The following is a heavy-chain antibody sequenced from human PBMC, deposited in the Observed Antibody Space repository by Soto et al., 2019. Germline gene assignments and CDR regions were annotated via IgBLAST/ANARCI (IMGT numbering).Heavy chain of an antibody. J-gene: IGHJ6*02. V-gene: IGHV1-69*01. CDR1: GGTFSSYA. Sequence: QVQLVQSGAEVKKPGSSVKVSCKASGGTFSSYAISWVRQAPGQGLEWMGGIIPIFGTANYAQKFQGRVTITADESTSTAYMELSSLGSEDTAVYYCARDPRGCSGGSCYYYGMDVWGQGTTVTVSS. D-gene: IGHD2-15*01. CDR2: IIPIFGTA. CDR3: ARDPRGCSGGSCYYYGMDV.